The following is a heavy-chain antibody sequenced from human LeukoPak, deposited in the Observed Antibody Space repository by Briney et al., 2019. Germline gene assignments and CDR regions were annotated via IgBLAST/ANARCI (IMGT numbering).Heavy chain of an antibody. CDR3: ARVLGAFDI. V-gene: IGHV4-39*07. J-gene: IGHJ3*02. CDR2: IYYSGST. CDR1: GGSISSNSYY. D-gene: IGHD2-15*01. Sequence: SETLSLTCAVSGGSISSNSYYWGWIRQPPGKGLEWIGSIYYSGSTYYNPSLKSRVTISVDTSKNQFSLKLSSVTAADTAVYYCARVLGAFDIWGQGTMVTVSS.